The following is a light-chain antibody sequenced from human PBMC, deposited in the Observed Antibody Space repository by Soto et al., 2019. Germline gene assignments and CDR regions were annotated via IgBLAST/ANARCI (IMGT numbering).Light chain of an antibody. Sequence: EIVLTQSPVTLSLSPGERATLSCRASQKITNNFLAWFQQKPGLAPRLLIYGASTRASGIPDRFSGSGSGIDFALTISRLEPEEFAVYYCQQYGSSPNTFGQGTKVEIK. CDR3: QQYGSSPNT. V-gene: IGKV3-20*01. CDR2: GAS. CDR1: QKITNNF. J-gene: IGKJ1*01.